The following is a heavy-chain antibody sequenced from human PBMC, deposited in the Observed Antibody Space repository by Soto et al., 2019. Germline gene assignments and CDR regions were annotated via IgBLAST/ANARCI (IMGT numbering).Heavy chain of an antibody. CDR1: GGTFSSYA. V-gene: IGHV1-69*01. J-gene: IGHJ4*02. Sequence: QVQLVQSGAEVKKPGSSVKVSCKASGGTFSSYAISWVRQAPGQGLEWMGGIIPIFGTANYAQKVQGRVTITADESTSTAYMELSSLRSEDTAVYYCASPSHSSGYYYEGGPYDYWGQGTLVTVSS. CDR2: IIPIFGTA. CDR3: ASPSHSSGYYYEGGPYDY. D-gene: IGHD3-22*01.